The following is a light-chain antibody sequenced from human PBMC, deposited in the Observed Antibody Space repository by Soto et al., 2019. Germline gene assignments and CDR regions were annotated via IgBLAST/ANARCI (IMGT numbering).Light chain of an antibody. V-gene: IGLV2-23*01. CDR3: CSYAGSTTWV. J-gene: IGLJ3*02. CDR1: SSDVGSYNL. Sequence: QSVLTQPASVSGSPGQSITISCTGTSSDVGSYNLVSWYQHHPGKAPKLIIYEGKKRPSGVSNRFSASKSGNTASLTISGLQAEDEADYYCCSYAGSTTWVFGGGTKLTVL. CDR2: EGK.